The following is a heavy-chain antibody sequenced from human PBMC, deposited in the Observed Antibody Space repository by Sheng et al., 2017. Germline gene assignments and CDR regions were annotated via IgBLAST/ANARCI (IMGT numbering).Heavy chain of an antibody. CDR1: GGSISSYY. D-gene: IGHD3-22*01. CDR2: IYYSGST. CDR3: AGGLAYYYDSSGYPNWYFDL. V-gene: IGHV4-59*01. Sequence: QVQLQESGPGLVKPSETLSLTCTVSGGSISSYYWSWIRQPPGKGLEWIGYIYYSGSTNYNPSLKSRVTISVDTSKNQFSLKLSSVTAADTAVYYYAGGLAYYYDSSGYPNWYFDLWGRGTLVTVSS. J-gene: IGHJ2*01.